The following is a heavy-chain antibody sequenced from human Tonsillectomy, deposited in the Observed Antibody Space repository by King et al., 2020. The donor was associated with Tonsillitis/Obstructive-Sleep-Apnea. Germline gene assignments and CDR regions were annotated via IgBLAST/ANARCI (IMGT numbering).Heavy chain of an antibody. CDR3: ARDESHYYYEVSSCWFDP. V-gene: IGHV7-4-1*02. D-gene: IGHD3-22*01. CDR2: INTNTGNP. Sequence: VQLVESGSELKKPGASVKVSCKASGYTFTSYAMNWVRQATGQGLEWMGWINTNTGNPTYAQGFTGRFVFSLDTSVSTAYLQSSSLKAEDTAVYYCARDESHYYYEVSSCWFDPWGQGTLVTVSS. CDR1: GYTFTSYA. J-gene: IGHJ5*02.